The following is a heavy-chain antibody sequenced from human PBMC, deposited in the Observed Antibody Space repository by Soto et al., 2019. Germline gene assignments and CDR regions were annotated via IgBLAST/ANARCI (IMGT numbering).Heavy chain of an antibody. CDR1: GFTFGDYY. CDR3: VRFSGLDV. J-gene: IGHJ6*02. V-gene: IGHV3-74*01. CDR2: IKNGGDDT. Sequence: GGSLRLSCAASGFTFGDYYMNWIRQAPGKGLVWVARIKNGGDDTSYAESVKGRFTISRDNAKNTLYLQMSSLRSEDTAVYYCVRFSGLDVWGQGTTVTVSS.